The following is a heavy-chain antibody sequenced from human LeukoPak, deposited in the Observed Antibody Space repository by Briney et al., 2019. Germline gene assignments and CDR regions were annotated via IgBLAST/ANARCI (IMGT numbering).Heavy chain of an antibody. Sequence: GASVKVSCKASGGTFSSYAISWVRQAPGQGLEWMGRIIPILGIANYAQKFQGRVAITADKSTSTAYMELSSLRSEDTAVYYCARAEAYYYDSSGYQLRYYYGMDVWGQGTTVTVSS. CDR1: GGTFSSYA. J-gene: IGHJ6*02. CDR3: ARAEAYYYDSSGYQLRYYYGMDV. D-gene: IGHD3-22*01. CDR2: IIPILGIA. V-gene: IGHV1-69*04.